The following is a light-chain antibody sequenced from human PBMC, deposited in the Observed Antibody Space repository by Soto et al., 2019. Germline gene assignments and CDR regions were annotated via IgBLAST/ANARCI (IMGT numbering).Light chain of an antibody. J-gene: IGKJ1*01. CDR1: QRVSSH. CDR2: AAS. V-gene: IGKV3-15*01. CDR3: HQYNNWPWT. Sequence: ETVMTQSPVGLSVSPGDTATRSCRASQRVSSHLAWYQQKPGQAPRLLIYAASTRATGIPVRFSGSGSETEFTLTIRSLQSEDSALYYCHQYNNWPWTFGQGTKVDIK.